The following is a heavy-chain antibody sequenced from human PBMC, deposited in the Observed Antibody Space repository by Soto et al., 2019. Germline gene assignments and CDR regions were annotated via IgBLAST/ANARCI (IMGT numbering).Heavy chain of an antibody. CDR1: GYVFNHYG. V-gene: IGHV3-33*01. Sequence: QVQLVESGGGVVQPGRSLRLSCAASGYVFNHYGLHWVRQAPGKWLELLTLTSYDGRNKQYADSVKGRFTISRDDSKNTVYLQLNSLPVDDTAGYYCARGWGSRSSGYYIAHWGQGTLVTVSS. CDR3: ARGWGSRSSGYYIAH. D-gene: IGHD3-10*01. J-gene: IGHJ4*02. CDR2: TSYDGRNK.